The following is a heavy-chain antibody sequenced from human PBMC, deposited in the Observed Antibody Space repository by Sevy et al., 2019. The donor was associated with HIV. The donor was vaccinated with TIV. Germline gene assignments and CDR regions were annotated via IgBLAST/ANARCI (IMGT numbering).Heavy chain of an antibody. CDR1: GYTFTSYA. J-gene: IGHJ6*02. V-gene: IGHV7-4-1*02. CDR3: ARDLPYCTNGVCYIRPIYYYYGMDV. D-gene: IGHD2-8*01. Sequence: ASVKVSCKASGYTFTSYAMNWVRQAPGQGLEWMGWINTNTGNPTYAQAFTGRFVFSLDTSVSTAYLQISSLKAEDTAVYYCARDLPYCTNGVCYIRPIYYYYGMDVWGQGTTVTVSS. CDR2: INTNTGNP.